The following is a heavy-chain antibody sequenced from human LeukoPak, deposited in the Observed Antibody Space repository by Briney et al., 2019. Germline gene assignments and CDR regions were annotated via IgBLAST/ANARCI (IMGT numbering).Heavy chain of an antibody. CDR3: ARVGGSNYYYYGMDV. D-gene: IGHD3-10*01. CDR2: IYYSGST. V-gene: IGHV4-59*01. Sequence: SETLSLTCTVSGGSISSYYWSWIRQPPGKELEWIGYIYYSGSTNYNPSLKSRVTISVDTSKNQFSLKLSSVTAADTAVYYCARVGGSNYYYYGMDVWGRGTTVTVSS. J-gene: IGHJ6*02. CDR1: GGSISSYY.